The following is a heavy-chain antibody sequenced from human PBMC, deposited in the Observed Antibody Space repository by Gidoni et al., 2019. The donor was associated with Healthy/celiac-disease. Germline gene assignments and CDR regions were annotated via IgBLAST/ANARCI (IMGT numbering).Heavy chain of an antibody. CDR1: GFPFSSYS. V-gene: IGHV3-23*01. Sequence: EVPLLESGGGLVQPGGSLRLSCAASGFPFSSYSVSWVRQPPGKGREWVSAISGSGGSTDDADSGKGRCTSSRDNSKNTLYLQMNSLRAEDTAVYYCASGGGYYYDSSGYYSLGAFDIWGQGTMVTVSS. CDR3: ASGGGYYYDSSGYYSLGAFDI. J-gene: IGHJ3*02. CDR2: ISGSGGST. D-gene: IGHD3-22*01.